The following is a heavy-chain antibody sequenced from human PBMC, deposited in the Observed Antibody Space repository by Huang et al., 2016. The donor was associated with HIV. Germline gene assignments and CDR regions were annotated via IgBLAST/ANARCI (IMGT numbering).Heavy chain of an antibody. Sequence: QLQLAQSGAEVKKPGASVKVSCKASGYTFTNYDINWVGQASGQGMEWMGWMNAKSGNVGYTKKFQGRVAILRNSSINTSYLEVTSLTSEDTAVYYCARGFGINYNHEAFDVWGQGTMVTVSS. CDR3: ARGFGINYNHEAFDV. D-gene: IGHD3-10*01. CDR1: GYTFTNYD. CDR2: MNAKSGNV. J-gene: IGHJ3*01. V-gene: IGHV1-8*01.